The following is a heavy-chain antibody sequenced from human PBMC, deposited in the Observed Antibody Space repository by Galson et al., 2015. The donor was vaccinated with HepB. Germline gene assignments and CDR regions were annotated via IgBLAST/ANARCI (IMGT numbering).Heavy chain of an antibody. CDR2: ISGRGGST. CDR3: AKDDFWSGYSIYWFDP. CDR1: GFTFSSYA. D-gene: IGHD3-3*01. V-gene: IGHV3-23*01. Sequence: SLRLSCAASGFTFSSYAMSWVRQAPGKGLEWVSAISGRGGSTYYADSVKGRFIISRDNSKNTLYLQMNSLRAEDTAVYYCAKDDFWSGYSIYWFDPWGQGTLVTVSS. J-gene: IGHJ5*02.